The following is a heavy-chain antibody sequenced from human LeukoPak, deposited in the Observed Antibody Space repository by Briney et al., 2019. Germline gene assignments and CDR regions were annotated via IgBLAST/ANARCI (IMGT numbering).Heavy chain of an antibody. CDR2: ISYDGSNK. J-gene: IGHJ4*02. CDR1: GFIFSNYA. V-gene: IGHV3-30-3*01. CDR3: ARGRLLFDTEPQTRRSYYFDY. Sequence: GGSLRLSCAASGFIFSNYAMHWVRQAPGKGLEWVAVISYDGSNKYYADSLKGRFTISRDNSKNTLYLQMNSLRAEDTAVYYCARGRLLFDTEPQTRRSYYFDYWGQGTLVTVSS. D-gene: IGHD2/OR15-2a*01.